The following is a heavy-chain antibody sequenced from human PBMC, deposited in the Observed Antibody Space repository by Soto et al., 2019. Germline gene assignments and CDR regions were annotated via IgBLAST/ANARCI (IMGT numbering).Heavy chain of an antibody. CDR3: ARDRLGSNGDY. CDR1: GYTFTSYG. CDR2: ISAYNGNT. V-gene: IGHV1-18*04. D-gene: IGHD1-1*01. J-gene: IGHJ4*02. Sequence: QVQLVQSGAEVKKPGASVKVSCKASGYTFTSYGISWVRQAPGQGLEWMGWISAYNGNTNYAQKLQDRVTMTTDPSTSTAYMELRSLKSADTAMYYCARDRLGSNGDYWGQGTLVTVSS.